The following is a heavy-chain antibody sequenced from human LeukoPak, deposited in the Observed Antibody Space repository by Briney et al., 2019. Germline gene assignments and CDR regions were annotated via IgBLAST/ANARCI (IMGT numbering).Heavy chain of an antibody. Sequence: GASLKISCKGSGYSFTSYWIGWVRQMAGKGLEWVGIIYPGDSDTRYSPSFQGQVTISADKSISTAYLQWSSLKASDTAMYYCASSYYYGSGSYFDYGMDVWGKGTTVTVSS. CDR1: GYSFTSYW. J-gene: IGHJ6*04. V-gene: IGHV5-51*01. CDR2: IYPGDSDT. CDR3: ASSYYYGSGSYFDYGMDV. D-gene: IGHD3-10*01.